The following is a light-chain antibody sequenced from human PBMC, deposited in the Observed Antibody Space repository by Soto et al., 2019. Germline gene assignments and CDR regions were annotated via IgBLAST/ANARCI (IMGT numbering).Light chain of an antibody. V-gene: IGLV1-44*01. Sequence: QSVLTQPPSASGTPGQRVTISCSGGSSNIGRNTVNWYQLLPGTAPKLLIYSNDRRPSGVPDRFSGSKSGTSASLAISGLQSEDEADYYCAAWDDSLNDPVFGGGTKLTVL. CDR3: AAWDDSLNDPV. CDR2: SND. J-gene: IGLJ2*01. CDR1: SSNIGRNT.